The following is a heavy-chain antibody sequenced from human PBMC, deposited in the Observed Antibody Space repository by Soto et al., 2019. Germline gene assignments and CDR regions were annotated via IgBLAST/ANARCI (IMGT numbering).Heavy chain of an antibody. CDR3: ARKVLGSTSRPDWWYFDL. J-gene: IGHJ2*01. CDR1: GFTFINYA. V-gene: IGHV3-23*01. Sequence: EVQLLESGGGLVQPGGSLRLSCVGSGFTFINYAMNWVRRTPGKGLEWVSTISGGGDRTFDADTVKGRFTISRDNSKNTVNLQMNSLSADDTAVYYCARKVLGSTSRPDWWYFDLWGRGTLVTVSS. CDR2: ISGGGDRT. D-gene: IGHD2-2*01.